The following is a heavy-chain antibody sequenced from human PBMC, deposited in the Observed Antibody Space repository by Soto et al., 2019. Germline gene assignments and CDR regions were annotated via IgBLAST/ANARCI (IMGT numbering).Heavy chain of an antibody. D-gene: IGHD3-16*01. V-gene: IGHV3-43*01. J-gene: IGHJ6*02. CDR3: AKDIVLGESPGYYYYGMDV. Sequence: GGSLRLSCAASGSTFDDYTMHWVRQAPGKGLEWVSLISWDGGSTYYADSVKGRFTISRDNSKNSLYLQMNSLRTEDTALYYSAKDIVLGESPGYYYYGMDVWGQGTTVTVSS. CDR1: GSTFDDYT. CDR2: ISWDGGST.